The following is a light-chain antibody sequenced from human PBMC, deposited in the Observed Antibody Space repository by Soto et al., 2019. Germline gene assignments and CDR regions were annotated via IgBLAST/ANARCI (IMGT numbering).Light chain of an antibody. Sequence: EIVLTQSPATLSLSPGERATLSCRASQSVSSFLAWYQQNPGQAPRLLIYDASNSATGIPARFSGSGSGTDFTLTISILEHEDFAVYYSPQRSNWPPITFGQGTRLDIK. J-gene: IGKJ5*01. CDR3: PQRSNWPPIT. CDR1: QSVSSF. CDR2: DAS. V-gene: IGKV3-11*01.